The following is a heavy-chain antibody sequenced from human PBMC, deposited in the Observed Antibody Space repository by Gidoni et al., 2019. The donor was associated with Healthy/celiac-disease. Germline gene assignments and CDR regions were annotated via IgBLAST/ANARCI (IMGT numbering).Heavy chain of an antibody. CDR2: ISGSGGST. Sequence: EVQLLESGGGLVQPGGSLRLSCAASGFTFSSYAMSWVRQAPGKGLEWVSAISGSGGSTYYADSVKGRFTISRDNSKNTLYLQMNSLRAEDTAVYYCAKIPLWFGELGGWFDPWGQGTLVTVSS. D-gene: IGHD3-10*01. CDR1: GFTFSSYA. CDR3: AKIPLWFGELGGWFDP. J-gene: IGHJ5*02. V-gene: IGHV3-23*01.